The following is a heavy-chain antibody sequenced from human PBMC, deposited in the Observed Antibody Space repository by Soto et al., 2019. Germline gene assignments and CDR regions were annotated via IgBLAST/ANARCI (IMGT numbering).Heavy chain of an antibody. CDR2: IIPIFGTA. J-gene: IGHJ5*02. V-gene: IGHV1-69*13. CDR3: AVVVVPAWGWFDP. CDR1: GGTFSSYA. D-gene: IGHD2-2*01. Sequence: SVKVSCKASGGTFSSYAISWVRQAPGQGLEWMGGIIPIFGTANYAQKFQGRVTITADECASTAYMELSSLRSEDTAVYYCAVVVVPAWGWFDPWGQGTLVTVSS.